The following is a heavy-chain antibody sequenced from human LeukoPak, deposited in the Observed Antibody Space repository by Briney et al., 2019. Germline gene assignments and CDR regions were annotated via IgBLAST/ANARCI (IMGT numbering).Heavy chain of an antibody. V-gene: IGHV3-23*01. CDR1: GFTFSSYA. CDR2: ISGSGGST. CDR3: ARVIWYSSGFLFDY. D-gene: IGHD6-19*01. Sequence: GGSLRLSCAASGFTFSSYAMSWVRQAPGKGLEWVSAISGSGGSTYYADSVKGRFTISRDNSKNTLYLQMNSLRAEDTAVYYCARVIWYSSGFLFDYWGQGTLVTVSS. J-gene: IGHJ4*02.